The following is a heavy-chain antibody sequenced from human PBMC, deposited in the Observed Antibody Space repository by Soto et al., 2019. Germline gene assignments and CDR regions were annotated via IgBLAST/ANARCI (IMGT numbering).Heavy chain of an antibody. CDR2: INPNSGGT. D-gene: IGHD3-10*01. J-gene: IGHJ6*02. V-gene: IGHV1-2*04. CDR1: GYAFTGYY. Sequence: ASVKASCKACGYAFTGYYMHWVRQAPGQGLEWMGWINPNSGGTNYAQKFQGWVTMTRDTSISTAYMELSRLRSDDTAVYYCARELLWFGEPSLYDHSGMAVWGQGTTVTVSS. CDR3: ARELLWFGEPSLYDHSGMAV.